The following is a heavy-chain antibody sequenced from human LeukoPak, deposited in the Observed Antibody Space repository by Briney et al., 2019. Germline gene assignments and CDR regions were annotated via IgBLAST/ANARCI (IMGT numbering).Heavy chain of an antibody. D-gene: IGHD6-13*01. CDR1: GYTFTGYY. V-gene: IGHV1-2*06. CDR2: INPNSGGT. Sequence: GASVKVSCKASGYTFTGYYLYWVRQAPGQGLEWMGRINPNSGGTNYAQKFQGRVTMTRDTSISTAYMELSSLRSDDTAVLYCARRIAAAGHFDYWGQGTLVTVSS. J-gene: IGHJ4*02. CDR3: ARRIAAAGHFDY.